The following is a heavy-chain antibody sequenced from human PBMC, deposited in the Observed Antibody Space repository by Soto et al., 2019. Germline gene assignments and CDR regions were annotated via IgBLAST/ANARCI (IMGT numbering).Heavy chain of an antibody. J-gene: IGHJ3*01. Sequence: GGSLRLSCVGSGFTFSPHYMSWVRQAPGKGLEWVSLISGSSESTNYADSVKGRFIIFRDDSKNTLYLQMNSLRADDTALYYCAKDPGGGAFDVWGQGTMVTVSS. V-gene: IGHV3-23*01. CDR2: ISGSSEST. CDR3: AKDPGGGAFDV. D-gene: IGHD3-10*01. CDR1: GFTFSPHY.